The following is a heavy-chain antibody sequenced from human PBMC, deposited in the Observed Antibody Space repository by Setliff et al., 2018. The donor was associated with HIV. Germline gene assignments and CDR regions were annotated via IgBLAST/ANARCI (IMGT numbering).Heavy chain of an antibody. Sequence: SETLSLTCTVSGGSISDYYWSWIRQPPGKGLEWIGCGYYSWITHYDPSLKSRVSISVDASKNQFSLGLNSVTVADTAVYFCARSSRGSLRDLDYWGPGTLVTVSS. J-gene: IGHJ4*02. CDR3: ARSSRGSLRDLDY. CDR1: GGSISDYY. D-gene: IGHD2-21*02. V-gene: IGHV4-59*08. CDR2: GYYSWIT.